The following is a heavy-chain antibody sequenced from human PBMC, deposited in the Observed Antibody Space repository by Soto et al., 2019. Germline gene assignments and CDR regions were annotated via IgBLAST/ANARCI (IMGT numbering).Heavy chain of an antibody. CDR2: IKQDGSEK. D-gene: IGHD6-6*01. Sequence: GRGLRLSGSASGFTFSSYWLSCVRQAPGKGLEWVANIKQDGSEKYYVDSVKGRFTISRDNAKNSLYLQMNSLRAEDTAVYYCAREGFIAARPIDYWGQGTLVTVS. V-gene: IGHV3-7*03. CDR1: GFTFSSYW. J-gene: IGHJ4*02. CDR3: AREGFIAARPIDY.